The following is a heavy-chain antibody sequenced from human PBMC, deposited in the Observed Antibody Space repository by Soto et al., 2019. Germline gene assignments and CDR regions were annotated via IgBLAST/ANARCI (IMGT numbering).Heavy chain of an antibody. CDR1: GGTFSSYT. V-gene: IGHV1-69*02. CDR2: IIPILGIA. D-gene: IGHD5-12*01. CDR3: ARGRSMVAKASFDY. J-gene: IGHJ4*02. Sequence: PVKVSCKAAGGTFSSYTISWVRQAPGQGLEWMGRIIPILGIANYAQKFQGRVTITAGKSTSTAYMELSSLRSEDTAVYYCARGRSMVAKASFDYWGQGNLVTVS.